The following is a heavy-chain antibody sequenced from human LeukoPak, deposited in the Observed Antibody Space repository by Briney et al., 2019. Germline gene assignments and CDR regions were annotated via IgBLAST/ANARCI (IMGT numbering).Heavy chain of an antibody. CDR1: GFTFSSHA. D-gene: IGHD2-15*01. Sequence: GGSLRLSCAASGFTFSSHAMHWVRQAPGKGLEWVSYSSSSSSTIYYADSVKGRFTISRDNAKNSLYLQMNSLRAEDTAVYYCVWEGGYWGQGTLVTVSS. V-gene: IGHV3-48*01. J-gene: IGHJ4*02. CDR2: SSSSSSTI. CDR3: VWEGGY.